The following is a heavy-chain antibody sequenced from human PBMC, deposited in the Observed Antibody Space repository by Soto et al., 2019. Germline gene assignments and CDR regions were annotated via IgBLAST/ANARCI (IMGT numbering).Heavy chain of an antibody. J-gene: IGHJ4*02. V-gene: IGHV3-33*01. CDR3: GRGNPPHCIGGSCNDY. CDR1: GFIFSNFG. D-gene: IGHD2-15*01. CDR2: IGYDGSKP. Sequence: QVHLVESGGGVVQPGGSLRLSCAASGFIFSNFGMHWVRQAPGKGLEGVGVIGYDGSKPVHADSVKGRFTISRDDSTNTEYLEMNSLRADDTAVYYCGRGNPPHCIGGSCNDYWGQGTLVIVSS.